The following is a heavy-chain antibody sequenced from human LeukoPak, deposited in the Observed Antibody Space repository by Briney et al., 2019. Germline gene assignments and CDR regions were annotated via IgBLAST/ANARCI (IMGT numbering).Heavy chain of an antibody. CDR1: GGSISSSNW. Sequence: SGTLSLTCAVSGGSISSSNWWSWVRQPPGKGLEWIAEIHHSGSANYNPSLKSRVTISGDKSKNQFSLKLNSVTAADTAVYYCARSPPPDIVVVPAVRYYYYMDVWGKGTTVTVSS. V-gene: IGHV4-4*02. CDR2: IHHSGSA. CDR3: ARSPPPDIVVVPAVRYYYYMDV. D-gene: IGHD2-2*01. J-gene: IGHJ6*03.